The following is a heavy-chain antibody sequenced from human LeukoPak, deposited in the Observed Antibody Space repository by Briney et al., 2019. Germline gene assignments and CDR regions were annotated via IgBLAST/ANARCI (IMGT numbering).Heavy chain of an antibody. Sequence: SETLSLTCTVSGGSISSSSYYWGWIRQPPGKGLEWIGEINHSGSTNYNPSLKSRVTISVDTSKNQFSLKLSSVTAADTAVYYCARFRESRSYYGSGSYYTDYWGQGTLVTVSS. V-gene: IGHV4-39*07. J-gene: IGHJ4*02. CDR1: GGSISSSSYY. CDR3: ARFRESRSYYGSGSYYTDY. D-gene: IGHD3-10*01. CDR2: INHSGST.